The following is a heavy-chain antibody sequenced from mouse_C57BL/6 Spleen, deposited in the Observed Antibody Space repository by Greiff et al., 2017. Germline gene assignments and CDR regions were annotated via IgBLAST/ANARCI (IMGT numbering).Heavy chain of an antibody. Sequence: VQVVESGPGLVQPSQSLSITCTVSGFSLTSYGVHWVRQSPGKGLEWLGVIWSGGSTDYNAAFISRLSISKDNSKSQVFFKMNSLQADDTAIYYCAKGRSMDYWGQGTSVTVSS. J-gene: IGHJ4*01. CDR3: AKGRSMDY. V-gene: IGHV2-2*01. CDR2: IWSGGST. CDR1: GFSLTSYG.